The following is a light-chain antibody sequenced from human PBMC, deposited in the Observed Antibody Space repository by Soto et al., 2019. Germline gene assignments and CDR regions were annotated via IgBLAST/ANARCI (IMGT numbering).Light chain of an antibody. Sequence: EVVLTQAPATLSWSPGERATLACRASQSVSSYLAWYQQKPGQAPRLLIYDASNMATGIPARFSGSGSGTDFTLTISSLEPEDFAVYYCQQRSNWPPKYTFGQGTKLEIK. V-gene: IGKV3-11*01. CDR1: QSVSSY. CDR2: DAS. CDR3: QQRSNWPPKYT. J-gene: IGKJ2*01.